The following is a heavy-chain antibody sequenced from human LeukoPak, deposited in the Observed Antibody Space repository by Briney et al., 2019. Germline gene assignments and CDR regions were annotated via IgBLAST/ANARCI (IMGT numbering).Heavy chain of an antibody. CDR2: MSPNSGDT. D-gene: IGHD7-27*01. CDR3: ARGPSNWGYDY. CDR1: GYTFTSYG. V-gene: IGHV1-8*01. Sequence: ASVKVSCKASGYTFTSYGFSWVRPATGQRPEGMGWMSPNSGDTGYAQKFQDRVTMTRNTSISTAYMELSSLRSDDTAVYYCARGPSNWGYDYWGPGTLVTVSS. J-gene: IGHJ4*02.